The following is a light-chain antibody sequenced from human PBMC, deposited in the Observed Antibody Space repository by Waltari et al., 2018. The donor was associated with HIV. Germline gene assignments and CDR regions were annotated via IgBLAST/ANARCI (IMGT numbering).Light chain of an antibody. CDR1: SSDVGAYNY. CDR3: ATWNDSLSGYV. CDR2: EVS. V-gene: IGLV2-14*01. Sequence: QSALTQPASVSGSPGQSITISCTGTSSDVGAYNYVSWYQQHPDRAPKLMIYEVSNRPLGVSNRFSGSKSVNTASLAISGLRSDDEADYYCATWNDSLSGYVFGTGTKVTV. J-gene: IGLJ1*01.